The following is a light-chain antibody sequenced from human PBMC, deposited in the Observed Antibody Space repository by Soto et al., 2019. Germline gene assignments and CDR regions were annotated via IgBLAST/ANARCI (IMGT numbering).Light chain of an antibody. CDR2: DAS. J-gene: IGKJ5*01. Sequence: EIVLTQSPCTLSLSPGERATLSCRASQNVDTKYLAWYQQKPGQAPRLLIYDASSRATGTPDRFSGTGSATDFTLTISRLEPEDFAVYYCQQYKNWPPITFGQGTRLEIK. V-gene: IGKV3D-20*02. CDR1: QNVDTKY. CDR3: QQYKNWPPIT.